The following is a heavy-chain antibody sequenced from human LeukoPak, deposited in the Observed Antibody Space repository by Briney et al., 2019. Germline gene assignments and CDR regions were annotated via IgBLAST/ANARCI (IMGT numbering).Heavy chain of an antibody. Sequence: PSETLSLTCSVSGGSINTLSYYWGWVRQPPGKGLEWIGRIYYNGNADYSPSLKSRVTLIVDTSKNQFSLKVTSLTSADTAVYYCAAYPPGVYRPVDYWGQGTLVTVSS. CDR2: IYYNGNA. CDR3: AAYPPGVYRPVDY. V-gene: IGHV4-39*01. CDR1: GGSINTLSYY. J-gene: IGHJ4*02. D-gene: IGHD3-10*01.